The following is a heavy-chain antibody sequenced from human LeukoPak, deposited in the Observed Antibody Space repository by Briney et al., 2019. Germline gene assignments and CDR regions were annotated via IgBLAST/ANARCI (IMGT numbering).Heavy chain of an antibody. CDR3: ARGLFMVRGVIRFDP. CDR1: GFTFSSYG. D-gene: IGHD3-10*01. Sequence: PGGSLRLSCAASGFTFSSYGMHWVRQSPGKGLEWVAFIRYDGSNKYYADSVKGRFTISRDNSKNTLYLQMNSLRAEDTAVYYCARGLFMVRGVIRFDPWGQGTLVTVSS. CDR2: IRYDGSNK. J-gene: IGHJ5*02. V-gene: IGHV3-30*02.